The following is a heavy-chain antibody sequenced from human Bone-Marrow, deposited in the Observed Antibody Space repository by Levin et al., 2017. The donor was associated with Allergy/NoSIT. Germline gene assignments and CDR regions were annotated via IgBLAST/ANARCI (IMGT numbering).Heavy chain of an antibody. V-gene: IGHV5-51*01. J-gene: IGHJ6*02. CDR2: IFPGDSKT. D-gene: IGHD5-18*01. Sequence: GESLKISCKGSGYRFTTFWIGWVRQMPGKGLEWMGIIFPGDSKTTYSPSFQGQVTISVDRSTSTAYLQWSSLKASDSAMYYCVRLDGYKQPSHYYDGLDVWGQGTAVTVSS. CDR1: GYRFTTFW. CDR3: VRLDGYKQPSHYYDGLDV.